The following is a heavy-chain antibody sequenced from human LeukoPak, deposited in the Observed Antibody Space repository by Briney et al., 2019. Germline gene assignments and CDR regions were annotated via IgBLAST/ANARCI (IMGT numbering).Heavy chain of an antibody. D-gene: IGHD4-23*01. Sequence: SGTLSLTCAVYGGSFSGYYWSWIRQPPGKGLEWSGEINHSGSTNYNPSLKSRVTISVDTSKNQFSLKLSSVTAADTAVYYCARGPNYGGNSKDFDYWGQGTLVTVSP. V-gene: IGHV4-34*01. J-gene: IGHJ4*02. CDR2: INHSGST. CDR3: ARGPNYGGNSKDFDY. CDR1: GGSFSGYY.